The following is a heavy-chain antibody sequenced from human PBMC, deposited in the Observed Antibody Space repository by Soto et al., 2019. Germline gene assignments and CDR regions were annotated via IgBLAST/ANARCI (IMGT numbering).Heavy chain of an antibody. CDR3: ARASVSCRTFDY. Sequence: QVQLMQSGAEVKKPGASVKVSCKASGYTFSSYYMNWVRPAPGQGLEWMGVINPSGGSTTYRQKFQGRGTMTRDTSPGTVDIEVSSLTSEVTAVYYCARASVSCRTFDYWGEGTLVIVSS. V-gene: IGHV1-46*03. D-gene: IGHD6-19*01. J-gene: IGHJ4*02. CDR1: GYTFSSYY. CDR2: INPSGGST.